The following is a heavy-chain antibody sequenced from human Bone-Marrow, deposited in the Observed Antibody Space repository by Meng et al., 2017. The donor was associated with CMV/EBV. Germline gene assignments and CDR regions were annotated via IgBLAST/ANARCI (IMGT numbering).Heavy chain of an antibody. Sequence: GGSLRLSCAASGFTFSSYSMNWVRQAPGKGLEWVSSISSSSSYIYYADSVKGRFTISRDNAKNSLYLQMNSLRAEDTAVYYCARDLFSVGYYYYYGMDVWGQGTTVTVSS. V-gene: IGHV3-21*01. J-gene: IGHJ6*02. D-gene: IGHD2-15*01. CDR2: ISSSSSYI. CDR1: GFTFSSYS. CDR3: ARDLFSVGYYYYYGMDV.